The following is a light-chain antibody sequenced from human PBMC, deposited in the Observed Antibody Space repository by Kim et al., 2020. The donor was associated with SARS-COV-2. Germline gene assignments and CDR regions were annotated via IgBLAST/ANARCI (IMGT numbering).Light chain of an antibody. J-gene: IGLJ2*01. V-gene: IGLV3-19*01. Sequence: SSELTQEPAVSVALGQTVRITCQGDSLRSYYASWYQQKPGQAPVLVIYGKNNRPSGIPDRFSGSSSGNTASLTITGAQAEDEADYYCNSRDSSGNHLVFG. CDR3: NSRDSSGNHLV. CDR1: SLRSYY. CDR2: GKN.